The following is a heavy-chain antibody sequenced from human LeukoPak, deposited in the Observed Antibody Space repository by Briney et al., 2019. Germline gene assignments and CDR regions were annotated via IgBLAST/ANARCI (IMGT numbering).Heavy chain of an antibody. CDR1: GYRITTYW. Sequence: GAALKISFQGSGYRITTYWIGWVRPQPGKGLEWLGSIYPGDSDTTYNPSFQGQVTISVDKSISTAYLQWCSLRASDTAMYYCTTMRELEFEEYYFDSWGQGTLVTVSS. CDR3: TTMRELEFEEYYFDS. D-gene: IGHD1-1*01. J-gene: IGHJ4*02. V-gene: IGHV5-51*01. CDR2: IYPGDSDT.